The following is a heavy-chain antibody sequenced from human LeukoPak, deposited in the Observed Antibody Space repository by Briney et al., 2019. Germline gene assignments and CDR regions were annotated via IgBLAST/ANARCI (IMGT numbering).Heavy chain of an antibody. Sequence: PGGSLRLSCAASGYTFSSYAMSWVRQAPGKGLEWVSAISGSGGSTYYADSVKGRFTISRDNSKNTLYLQMNSLRAEDTAVYYCAKAYSYGPGNWFDPWGQGTLVTVSS. J-gene: IGHJ5*02. V-gene: IGHV3-23*01. CDR1: GYTFSSYA. D-gene: IGHD5-18*01. CDR3: AKAYSYGPGNWFDP. CDR2: ISGSGGST.